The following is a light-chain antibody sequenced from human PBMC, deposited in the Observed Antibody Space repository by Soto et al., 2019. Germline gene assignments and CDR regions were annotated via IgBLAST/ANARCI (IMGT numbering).Light chain of an antibody. Sequence: DIQMTQSPSSVSASVGDRVTISCRASQGISTWLAWYQQKPGKAPKLLIYGASSLQSGVPARFSGSGSGTDFTLTIGSRQPEDFATYYGQKAISFPVPLGPGTKVD. CDR2: GAS. V-gene: IGKV1D-12*01. CDR3: QKAISFPVP. CDR1: QGISTW. J-gene: IGKJ3*01.